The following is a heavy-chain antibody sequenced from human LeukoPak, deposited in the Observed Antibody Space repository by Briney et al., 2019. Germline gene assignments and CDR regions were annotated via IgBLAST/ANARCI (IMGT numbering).Heavy chain of an antibody. CDR2: IIPIFGTA. D-gene: IGHD3-10*01. CDR1: GGTFSSYA. Sequence: SVKVSCKASGGTFSSYAISWVRPAPGQGLEWMGGIIPIFGTANYAQKFQGRVTITTDESTSTAYMELSSLRSEDTAVYYCATSGDGSGSYYNRFDYWGQGTLVTVSS. V-gene: IGHV1-69*05. CDR3: ATSGDGSGSYYNRFDY. J-gene: IGHJ4*02.